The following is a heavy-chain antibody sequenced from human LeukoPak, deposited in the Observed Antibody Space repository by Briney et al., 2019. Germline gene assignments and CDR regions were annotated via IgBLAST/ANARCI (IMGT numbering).Heavy chain of an antibody. V-gene: IGHV3-48*03. Sequence: GGSLRLSCAASGFTFSSYEMNWIRQAPGKGLEWVSYISTSGSTIHYADSVKGRFTFSRDNVKNSMYLQMDSLRAEDTAVYYCASRQSYTGYNYWGQGTLVTVSS. CDR2: ISTSGSTI. D-gene: IGHD5-24*01. J-gene: IGHJ4*02. CDR1: GFTFSSYE. CDR3: ASRQSYTGYNY.